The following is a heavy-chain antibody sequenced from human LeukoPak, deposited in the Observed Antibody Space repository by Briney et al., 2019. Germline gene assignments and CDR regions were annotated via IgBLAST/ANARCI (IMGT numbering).Heavy chain of an antibody. Sequence: GGSLRLSCAASGFTFNNYAMAWVRQAPEKGLEWVSSITDNGINTYYADSVKGRFTISRGNSKNTLYLQMNSLRAEDTAVYYCAKGLRGNYDHWGQGTLVTVSS. CDR3: AKGLRGNYDH. CDR1: GFTFNNYA. CDR2: ITDNGINT. V-gene: IGHV3-23*01. D-gene: IGHD1-26*01. J-gene: IGHJ5*02.